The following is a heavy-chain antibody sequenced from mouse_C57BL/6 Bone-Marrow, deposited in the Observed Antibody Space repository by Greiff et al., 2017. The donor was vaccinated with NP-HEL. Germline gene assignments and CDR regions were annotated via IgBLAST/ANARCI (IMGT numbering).Heavy chain of an antibody. CDR1: GYTFTSYW. CDR2: IDPSDSYT. Sequence: QVQLQQPGAELVKPGASVKLSCKASGYTFTSYWMQWVKQRPGQGLEWIGEIDPSDSYTNYNQKFKGKATLTVDTSSSTAYMQLSSLTSEDSAVYYCARSAYGSGYCDVWGTGTTVTVSS. V-gene: IGHV1-50*01. J-gene: IGHJ1*03. CDR3: ARSAYGSGYCDV. D-gene: IGHD1-1*01.